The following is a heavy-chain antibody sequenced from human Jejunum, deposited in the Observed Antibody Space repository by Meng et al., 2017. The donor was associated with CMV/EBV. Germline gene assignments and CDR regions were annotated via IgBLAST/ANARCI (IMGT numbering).Heavy chain of an antibody. V-gene: IGHV4-39*06. CDR1: GDSITSNTFY. CDR2: IYSSGST. CDR3: ARDCCSYRSWFDP. D-gene: IGHD2-2*01. J-gene: IGHJ5*02. Sequence: RLHLEGAGPGLVKPSETLAPPCTVSGDSITSNTFYWGWIRQPPGKGLEWIGSIYSSGSTYYNPSLKSRVTISIDTSKNQFSLKLTSVTAADTAVYYCARDCCSYRSWFDPWGQGTLVTVSS.